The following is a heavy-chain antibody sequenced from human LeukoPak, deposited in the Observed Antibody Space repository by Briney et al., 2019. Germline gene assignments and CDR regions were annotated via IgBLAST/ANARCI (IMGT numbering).Heavy chain of an antibody. D-gene: IGHD4-17*01. Sequence: SEGSLRLSCAASGLSFSNAWMTWVRQAPGKGLEWVGRIKSKANGETTDYAAPVKGRFTISRDDSNTMVYLQMNSLTTEDTAVYYCATRPPPYGDFYFDYWGQGALVTVSS. CDR3: ATRPPPYGDFYFDY. J-gene: IGHJ4*02. CDR2: IKSKANGETT. V-gene: IGHV3-15*01. CDR1: GLSFSNAW.